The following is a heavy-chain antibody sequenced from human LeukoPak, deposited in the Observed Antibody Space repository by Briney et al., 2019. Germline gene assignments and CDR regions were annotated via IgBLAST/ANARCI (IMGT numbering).Heavy chain of an antibody. Sequence: GGSLRLSCAASGFTFSNAWMSWVRQAPGKGLEWVGRIKSKTDGGTTDYAAPVKGRFTISRDDSKNTLYLQMNSLKTEDTAVYYCTDFSLAGVVQNFDYWGQGTLVTVSS. V-gene: IGHV3-15*01. CDR3: TDFSLAGVVQNFDY. CDR2: IKSKTDGGTT. CDR1: GFTFSNAW. J-gene: IGHJ4*02. D-gene: IGHD3-3*01.